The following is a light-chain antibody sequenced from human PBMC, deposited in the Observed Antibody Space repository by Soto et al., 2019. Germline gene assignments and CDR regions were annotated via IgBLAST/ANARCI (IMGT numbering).Light chain of an antibody. J-gene: IGLJ1*01. CDR1: SSDVGGYDY. Sequence: QSVLAQPASVSGSPGQSITISCTGTSSDVGGYDYVSWYQQHPGKAPKLLIYEVSNRPSGVSNRFSGSKSGSTASLTISGLQAEDEADYYCSSYTTSSYTRYVFGTGTKVTVL. CDR2: EVS. V-gene: IGLV2-14*01. CDR3: SSYTTSSYTRYV.